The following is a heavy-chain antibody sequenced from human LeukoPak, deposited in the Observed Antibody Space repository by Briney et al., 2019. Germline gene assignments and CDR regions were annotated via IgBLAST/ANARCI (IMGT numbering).Heavy chain of an antibody. Sequence: GGALILSCAASGFSFSSYSMNWVGRHLGGGVQWFSSISTSSTYIYSADSVKGRFTISRDNAKNSMYLQMNSLRAEDTAVYYCAREPPFIIGTTFFDYWGQGTLVTVSS. V-gene: IGHV3-21*01. D-gene: IGHD1-20*01. CDR1: GFSFSSYS. CDR2: ISTSSTYI. J-gene: IGHJ4*02. CDR3: AREPPFIIGTTFFDY.